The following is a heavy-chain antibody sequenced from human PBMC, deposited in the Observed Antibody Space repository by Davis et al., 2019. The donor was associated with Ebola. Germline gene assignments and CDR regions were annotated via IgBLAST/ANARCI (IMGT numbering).Heavy chain of an antibody. V-gene: IGHV3-73*01. CDR2: IRSKANSYAT. CDR3: ARGGKGVHYYYYGMDV. Sequence: PGGSLRLSCAASGFTFSGSAMHWVRQASGKGLEWVGRIRSKANSYATAYAASVKGRFTISRDDSKNTAYLQMNSLKTEDTAVYYCARGGKGVHYYYYGMDVWGQGTTVTVSS. D-gene: IGHD3-10*01. CDR1: GFTFSGSA. J-gene: IGHJ6*02.